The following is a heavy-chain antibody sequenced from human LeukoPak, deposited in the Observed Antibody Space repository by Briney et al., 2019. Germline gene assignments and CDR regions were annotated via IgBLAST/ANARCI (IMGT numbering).Heavy chain of an antibody. J-gene: IGHJ6*02. Sequence: GGSLRLSCAASGFTFSSYAMSWVRQAPGKGLEWVSAISGSGGSTYYADSVKGRFTISRDNSKNTLYLQMNSLRAEDTAVYYCAKAGDYGVEIGYYYGMDVWGQGTTVTVSS. D-gene: IGHD4-17*01. CDR1: GFTFSSYA. CDR2: ISGSGGST. CDR3: AKAGDYGVEIGYYYGMDV. V-gene: IGHV3-23*01.